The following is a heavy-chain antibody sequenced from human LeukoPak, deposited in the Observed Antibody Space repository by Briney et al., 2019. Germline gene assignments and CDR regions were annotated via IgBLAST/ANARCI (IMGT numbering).Heavy chain of an antibody. CDR1: GYTFTGYY. CDR2: INPNSGGT. CDR3: ATTAATTVTTGIRYYYGMDV. Sequence: ASVKVSCKASGYTFTGYYMHWVRQAPGQGLEWMGWINPNSGGTNYAQKFQGRVTMTRDTSIGTAYMELSSLRSEDTAVYYCATTAATTVTTGIRYYYGMDVWGQGTTVTVSS. D-gene: IGHD4-11*01. V-gene: IGHV1-2*02. J-gene: IGHJ6*02.